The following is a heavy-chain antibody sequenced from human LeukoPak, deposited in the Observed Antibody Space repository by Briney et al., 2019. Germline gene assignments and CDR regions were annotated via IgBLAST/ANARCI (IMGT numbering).Heavy chain of an antibody. D-gene: IGHD2-2*01. CDR3: ARVAHFVVPDYYYYYYMDV. J-gene: IGHJ6*03. CDR1: GFTFDDYG. CDR2: INWNGGST. Sequence: RSGGSLRLSCAASGFTFDDYGMSWVRQAPGKGLEWVSGINWNGGSTGYADSVKGRFTISRDNAKNSLYLQMNSLRAEDTALYYCARVAHFVVPDYYYYYYMDVWGKGTTVTVSS. V-gene: IGHV3-20*04.